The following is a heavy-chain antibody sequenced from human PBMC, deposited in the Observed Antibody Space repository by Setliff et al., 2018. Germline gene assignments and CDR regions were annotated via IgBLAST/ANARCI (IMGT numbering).Heavy chain of an antibody. Sequence: PGGSLRLSCAASGFTFSDYYMSWIRQAPGKGLEWVSYISSSSSTTYYADSVKGRFTISRDNAKNSLYLQMNSLRAEDTAVYYCARVSRGYGLPLDYWGQGTLVTVSS. V-gene: IGHV3-11*04. CDR3: ARVSRGYGLPLDY. D-gene: IGHD5-18*01. CDR1: GFTFSDYY. J-gene: IGHJ4*02. CDR2: ISSSSSTT.